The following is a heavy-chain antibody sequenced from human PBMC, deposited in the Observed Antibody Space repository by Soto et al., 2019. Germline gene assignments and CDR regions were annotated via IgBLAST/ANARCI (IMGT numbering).Heavy chain of an antibody. J-gene: IGHJ4*02. CDR2: IYYSGST. Sequence: PSETLSLTCTVSGGSISSGGYYWSWIRQHPGKGLEWIGYIYYSGSTYYNPSLKSRVTISVDTSKNQFSLKLSSVTAADTAVYYCARDVAYDSSGYRFDYWGQGTLVTVSS. V-gene: IGHV4-31*03. D-gene: IGHD3-22*01. CDR1: GGSISSGGYY. CDR3: ARDVAYDSSGYRFDY.